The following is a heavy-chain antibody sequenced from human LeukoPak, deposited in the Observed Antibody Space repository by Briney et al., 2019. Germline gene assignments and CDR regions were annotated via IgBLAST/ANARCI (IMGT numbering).Heavy chain of an antibody. J-gene: IGHJ4*02. V-gene: IGHV3-20*04. Sequence: GGSLRLSCAASGFTFDDYGMSWVRQAPGKGLEWVSGINWNGGSTGYADSVKGRFTISRDNAKNSLYLQMNSLRAEDTALYYCARVGGYDFWSGYPFDYWGQGTLVTVSS. CDR2: INWNGGST. CDR1: GFTFDDYG. D-gene: IGHD3-3*01. CDR3: ARVGGYDFWSGYPFDY.